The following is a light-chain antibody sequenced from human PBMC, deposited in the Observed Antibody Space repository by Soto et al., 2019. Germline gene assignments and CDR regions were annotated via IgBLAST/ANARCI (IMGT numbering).Light chain of an antibody. J-gene: IGKJ1*01. CDR3: QQYNSHSGT. V-gene: IGKV1-5*03. CDR1: QSISLW. CDR2: KAS. Sequence: DIQMTQSPSTLSASVGDRVTITCRASQSISLWLAWYQQKPGRAPKLLIYKASSLESGVPSRFSGSGSGTEFTLTISSLQPDDVATYYCQQYNSHSGTFGQGTKVEIK.